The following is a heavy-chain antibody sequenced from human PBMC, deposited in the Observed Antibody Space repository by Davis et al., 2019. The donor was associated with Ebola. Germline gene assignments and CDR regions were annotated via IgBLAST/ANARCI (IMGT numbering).Heavy chain of an antibody. V-gene: IGHV4-61*01. J-gene: IGHJ6*02. CDR1: GGSVSSGSYY. CDR2: IYYSGST. CDR3: ARWGMDV. Sequence: MPSETLSLTCTVSGGSVSSGSYYWSWIRQPPEKGLEWVGYIYYSGSTNYNPSLKSRVTISVDTSKNQFSLKLSSVTAADTAVYYCARWGMDVWGQGTTVTVSS.